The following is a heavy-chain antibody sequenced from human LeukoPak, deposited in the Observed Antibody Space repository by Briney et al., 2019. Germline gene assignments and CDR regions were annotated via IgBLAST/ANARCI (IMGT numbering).Heavy chain of an antibody. Sequence: HSGGSLRLSCAASGFTFSSYEMNWVRQAPGKGLEWVSYISSSGSTIYYADSVKGRFTISRDNAKNSLYLQMNSLRAEDTAVYYCARDQRAHYGDYAYYYYYGMDVWGQGTTVTVSS. CDR2: ISSSGSTI. CDR1: GFTFSSYE. J-gene: IGHJ6*02. CDR3: ARDQRAHYGDYAYYYYYGMDV. V-gene: IGHV3-48*03. D-gene: IGHD4-17*01.